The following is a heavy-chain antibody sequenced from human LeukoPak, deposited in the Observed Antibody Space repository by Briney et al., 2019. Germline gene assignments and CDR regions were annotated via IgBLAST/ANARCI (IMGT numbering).Heavy chain of an antibody. CDR1: GFTFSIYS. CDR3: ARVLAQDSRGPGI. J-gene: IGHJ3*02. D-gene: IGHD3-22*01. Sequence: GGSLRLSCAASGFTFSIYSMNWVRQAPGKGLEWVALISYDGSNKYYADSVKGRFTLSRDNSKNTLYLQMNSLSTEDTAVYYCARVLAQDSRGPGIWGQGTLVTVSS. CDR2: ISYDGSNK. V-gene: IGHV3-30-3*01.